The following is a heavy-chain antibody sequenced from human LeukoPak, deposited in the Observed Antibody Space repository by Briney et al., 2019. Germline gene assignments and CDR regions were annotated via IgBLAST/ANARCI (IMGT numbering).Heavy chain of an antibody. CDR2: MNPNSGNT. J-gene: IGHJ2*01. CDR3: ARGPSSGYYWYFDL. CDR1: GYSFTSYD. Sequence: GASVKVSCKASGYSFTSYDINWVRQAPGQGFEWVGWMNPNSGNTGHAQEFQGRVTTTRDTSMSTAYMELSSLRYEDTAVYYCARGPSSGYYWYFDLWGRGTLVTVSS. V-gene: IGHV1-8*01. D-gene: IGHD3-22*01.